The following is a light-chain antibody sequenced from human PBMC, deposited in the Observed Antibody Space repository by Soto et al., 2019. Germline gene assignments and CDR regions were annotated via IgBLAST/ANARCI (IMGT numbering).Light chain of an antibody. J-gene: IGLJ2*01. V-gene: IGLV1-44*01. CDR2: STN. CDR1: SSNIGSNT. CDR3: AAWDGSLNVVL. Sequence: QSALTHPPPASGTPRQRVTISCSGSSSNIGSNTVNWYQQLPGSAPKLLMYSTNQRPSGVPDRFSGSKSGTSASLTISGLQSEDEADYYCAAWDGSLNVVLFGGGTKVTVL.